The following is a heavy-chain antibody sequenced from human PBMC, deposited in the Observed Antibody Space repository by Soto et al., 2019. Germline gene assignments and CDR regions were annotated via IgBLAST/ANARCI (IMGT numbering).Heavy chain of an antibody. CDR2: FDPEDGET. V-gene: IGHV1-24*01. Sequence: ASVKVSCKVSGYTLTELSMHWVRQAPGKGLEWMGGFDPEDGETIYAQKFQGRVTMTEDTSTDTAYMELSSLRSEDTAVYYCATGYCSSTSCYAGHFDYWGQGTLVTVSS. CDR3: ATGYCSSTSCYAGHFDY. CDR1: GYTLTELS. D-gene: IGHD2-2*01. J-gene: IGHJ4*02.